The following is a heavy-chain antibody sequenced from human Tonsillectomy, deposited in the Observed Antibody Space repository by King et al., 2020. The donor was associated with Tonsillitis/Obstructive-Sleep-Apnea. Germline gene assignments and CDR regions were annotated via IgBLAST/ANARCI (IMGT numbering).Heavy chain of an antibody. CDR2: ISAYNGNT. Sequence: VQLVESGAEVKKPGASVKVSCKASGYTFTSYGISWVRQAPGQGLEWMGWISAYNGNTNYAQKLQGRVTMTTDTSTSTAYMDLRSLRSDDTAVYYCARSARYCSSTSCHADYFYMDVWGKGTTVTVSS. J-gene: IGHJ6*03. D-gene: IGHD2-2*01. CDR3: ARSARYCSSTSCHADYFYMDV. CDR1: GYTFTSYG. V-gene: IGHV1-18*01.